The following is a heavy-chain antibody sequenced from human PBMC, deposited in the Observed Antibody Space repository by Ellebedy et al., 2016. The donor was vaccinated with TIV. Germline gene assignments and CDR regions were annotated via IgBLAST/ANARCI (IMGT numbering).Heavy chain of an antibody. CDR3: ATGPYSYGWGY. CDR1: EFTFSSHW. Sequence: GESLKISCAASEFTFSSHWIHWVRQTPGKGLVWVSRISPDGRGTSYADSVKGRFTISRDNAKNTMYLQMNSLRAEDTAVYYCATGPYSYGWGYWGQGTLVTVSS. V-gene: IGHV3-74*01. CDR2: ISPDGRGT. J-gene: IGHJ4*02. D-gene: IGHD5-18*01.